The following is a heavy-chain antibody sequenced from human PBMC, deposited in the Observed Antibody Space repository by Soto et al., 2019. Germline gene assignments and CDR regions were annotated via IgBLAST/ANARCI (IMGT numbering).Heavy chain of an antibody. J-gene: IGHJ6*02. CDR1: GYTFTSYG. CDR3: ARAGASIAAGNYYDGMDD. V-gene: IGHV1-18*04. D-gene: IGHD6-6*01. Sequence: ASVKVSCKASGYTFTSYGISWVRQAPGQGLEWMGWISAYNGNTNYAQKLQGRVTMTTDTSTSTAYMELRSLRSDDTAVYYCARAGASIAAGNYYDGMDDWGQGTMVTVSS. CDR2: ISAYNGNT.